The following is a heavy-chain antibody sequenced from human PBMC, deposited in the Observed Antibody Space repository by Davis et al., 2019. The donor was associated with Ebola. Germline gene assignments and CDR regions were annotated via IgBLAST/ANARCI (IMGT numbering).Heavy chain of an antibody. V-gene: IGHV3-23*01. D-gene: IGHD3-22*01. CDR2: ISGSGGST. Sequence: PGGSLRLSCAASGFTFSSYAMSWVRQAPGKGLEWVSAISGSGGSTYYADSVKGRFTISRDNSKNTLYLQMNSLRAEDTALYYCAKDHYYDSSGYGSPFDYWGQGTLVTVSS. J-gene: IGHJ4*02. CDR1: GFTFSSYA. CDR3: AKDHYYDSSGYGSPFDY.